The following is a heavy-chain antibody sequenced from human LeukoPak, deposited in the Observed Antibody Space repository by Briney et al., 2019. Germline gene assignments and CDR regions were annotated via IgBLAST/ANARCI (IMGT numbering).Heavy chain of an antibody. CDR2: VYYDGTS. D-gene: IGHD2/OR15-2a*01. CDR1: GASINTHSYY. J-gene: IGHJ4*02. Sequence: SETLTLTCTVSGASINTHSYYWGWIRQAPGKGLEWIGSVYYDGTSYSNPSLTSRAAVFVDTSRDQFSLDLSFVTAADTALYYCVRHISTNTGYFDSCGQGLQVSVSS. V-gene: IGHV4-39*01. CDR3: VRHISTNTGYFDS.